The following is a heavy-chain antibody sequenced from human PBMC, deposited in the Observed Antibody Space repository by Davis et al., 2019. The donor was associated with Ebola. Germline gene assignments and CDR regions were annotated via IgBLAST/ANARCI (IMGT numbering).Heavy chain of an antibody. CDR3: ARDPQDYDILTGYGRYYGMDV. D-gene: IGHD3-9*01. CDR2: IYYSGST. CDR1: GGSISSSSYY. J-gene: IGHJ6*04. Sequence: SETLSLTCTVSGGSISSSSYYWGWIRQPPGKGLEWIGSIYYSGSTYYNPSLKSRVTISVDTSKNQFSLKLSSVTAADTAVYYCARDPQDYDILTGYGRYYGMDVWGKGTTVTVSS. V-gene: IGHV4-39*07.